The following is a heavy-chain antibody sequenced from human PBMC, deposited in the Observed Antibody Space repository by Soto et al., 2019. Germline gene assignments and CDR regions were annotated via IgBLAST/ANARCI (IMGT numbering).Heavy chain of an antibody. J-gene: IGHJ4*02. Sequence: SETLSLTCTVSGGSISSNAYYWVWIRQPPGKGLEWIGSIYYSGSSYYNPSLKSRVTISVDTSNNQFSLKLSSVTATDTALYYCARHTISAAGRGFDNWGQGIPVTVSS. V-gene: IGHV4-39*01. D-gene: IGHD6-13*01. CDR2: IYYSGSS. CDR1: GGSISSNAYY. CDR3: ARHTISAAGRGFDN.